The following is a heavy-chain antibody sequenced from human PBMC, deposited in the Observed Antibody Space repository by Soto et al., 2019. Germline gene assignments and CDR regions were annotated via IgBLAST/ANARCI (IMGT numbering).Heavy chain of an antibody. CDR1: GGSISSSNW. D-gene: IGHD6-19*01. CDR3: ARARIAVAATADFDC. V-gene: IGHV4-4*02. J-gene: IGHJ4*02. CDR2: IYHGGST. Sequence: PSETLSLTCAVSGGSISSSNWSSWVRQPPGKGLEWIGEIYHGGSTEYNPSLKSRVTISVDKSKNQFSLKLTSVTAADTAMYFCARARIAVAATADFDCWGQGTLVTVSS.